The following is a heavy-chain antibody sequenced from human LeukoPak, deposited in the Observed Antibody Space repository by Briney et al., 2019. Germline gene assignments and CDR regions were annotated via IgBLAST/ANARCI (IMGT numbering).Heavy chain of an antibody. CDR2: IYYSGST. V-gene: IGHV4-59*01. CDR1: GGSISSYY. Sequence: SETLSLTCTVSGGSISSYYWSWIRQPPGKGLEWIGYIYYSGSTNYNPSLKSRVTISVDTSKNQFSLKLSSVTAADTAVYYCASCSSCPYYYYYYMDVWGKGTTVTVSS. D-gene: IGHD2-2*01. J-gene: IGHJ6*03. CDR3: ASCSSCPYYYYYYMDV.